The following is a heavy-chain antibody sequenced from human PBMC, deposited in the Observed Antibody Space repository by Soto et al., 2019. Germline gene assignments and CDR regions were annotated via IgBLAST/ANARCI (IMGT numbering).Heavy chain of an antibody. CDR2: ISDDGNHK. J-gene: IGHJ5*02. CDR1: GFIFSSYA. Sequence: QVQLVESGGGVVQPGRSLRLSCAASGFIFSSYAMHWVRQAPGKGLEWVAAISDDGNHKYNADSVKGRFTISRDNSNNTLNLQMNSLRAEDTALYYCARDRGNDFWSGLSPFDPWGQGTLVIVSS. CDR3: ARDRGNDFWSGLSPFDP. D-gene: IGHD3-3*01. V-gene: IGHV3-30*04.